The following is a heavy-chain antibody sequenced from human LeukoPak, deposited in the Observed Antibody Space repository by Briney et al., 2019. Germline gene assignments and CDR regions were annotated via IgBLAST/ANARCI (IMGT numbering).Heavy chain of an antibody. CDR3: AMVRGVMPQPFDY. Sequence: PSETLSLTCAVYGGSFSGYYWSWIRQPPGKGLEWIGYIYYSGSTYYNPSLKSRVTISVDTSKNQFSLKLSSVTAADTAVYYCAMVRGVMPQPFDYWGQGTLVTVSS. D-gene: IGHD3-10*01. CDR2: IYYSGST. CDR1: GGSFSGYY. J-gene: IGHJ4*02. V-gene: IGHV4-30-4*08.